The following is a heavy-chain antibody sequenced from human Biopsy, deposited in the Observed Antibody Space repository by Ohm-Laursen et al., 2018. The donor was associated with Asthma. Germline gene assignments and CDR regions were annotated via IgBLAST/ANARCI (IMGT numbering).Heavy chain of an antibody. CDR2: MSSSSSTI. CDR3: ARFKRGYSYGYAGVFDY. Sequence: SLRLSCAASGFTFSSYSMNWVRQAQGKGLEWVSYMSSSSSTIYYADSVKGRFTISRDNAKNSLYLQMNSLRDEATAVYYCARFKRGYSYGYAGVFDYWGQGTLVTVSS. J-gene: IGHJ4*02. D-gene: IGHD5-18*01. V-gene: IGHV3-48*02. CDR1: GFTFSSYS.